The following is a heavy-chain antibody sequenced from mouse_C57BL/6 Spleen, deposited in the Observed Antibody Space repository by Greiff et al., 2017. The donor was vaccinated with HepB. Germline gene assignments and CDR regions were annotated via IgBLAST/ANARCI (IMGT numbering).Heavy chain of an antibody. V-gene: IGHV2-3*01. CDR1: GFSLTSYG. CDR2: IWGDGST. D-gene: IGHD3-1*01. Sequence: QVQLQQSGPGLVAPSQSLSITCTVSGFSLTSYGVSWVRQPPGKGLEWLGVIWGDGSTNYHSALISRLIISKDNSKSQVLLKLNSLQTDDTATYYCARTSGSYYFGYWGQGTTLTVSS. J-gene: IGHJ2*01. CDR3: ARTSGSYYFGY.